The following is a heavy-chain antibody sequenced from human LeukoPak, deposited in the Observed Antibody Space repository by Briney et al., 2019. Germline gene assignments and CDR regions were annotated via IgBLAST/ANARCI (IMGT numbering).Heavy chain of an antibody. V-gene: IGHV1-2*02. D-gene: IGHD6-6*01. CDR3: ARESYSSWSRDEGWFDP. J-gene: IGHJ5*02. CDR1: GYTFTGYY. Sequence: ASVKVSCKASGYTFTGYYMHWVRQAPGQGLEWMGWINPNSGGTNYAQKFQGRVTMTRDTSIITAYMELSRVRSDDTAVYYCARESYSSWSRDEGWFDPWGQGTLVTVSS. CDR2: INPNSGGT.